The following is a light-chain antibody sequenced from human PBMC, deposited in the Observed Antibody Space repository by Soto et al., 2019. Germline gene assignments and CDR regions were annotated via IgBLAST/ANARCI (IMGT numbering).Light chain of an antibody. J-gene: IGKJ1*01. Sequence: DIVMTQSPDSLAVSLGERATINCKSSQSVLYSSNNKNYLAWYQQKPGQPPKLLIYWASTRESGVPDRFSGSGSGTDFTLTIXSXXXXXXXXYYCQQYYSTPRTFGQGTKVEIK. CDR2: WAS. CDR3: QQYYSTPRT. CDR1: QSVLYSSNNKNY. V-gene: IGKV4-1*01.